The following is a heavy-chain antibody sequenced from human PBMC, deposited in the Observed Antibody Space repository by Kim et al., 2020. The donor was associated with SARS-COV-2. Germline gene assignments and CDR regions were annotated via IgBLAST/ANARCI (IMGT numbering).Heavy chain of an antibody. Sequence: GGSLRRSCAASGFTFSSYAMSWVRQAPGKGLEWVSAISGSGGSTYYADSVKGRFTISRDNSKNTLYLQMNSLRAEDTAVYYCAKDRGVTMVRGVITYYFDYWGQGTLVTVSS. V-gene: IGHV3-23*01. J-gene: IGHJ4*02. CDR2: ISGSGGST. D-gene: IGHD3-10*01. CDR3: AKDRGVTMVRGVITYYFDY. CDR1: GFTFSSYA.